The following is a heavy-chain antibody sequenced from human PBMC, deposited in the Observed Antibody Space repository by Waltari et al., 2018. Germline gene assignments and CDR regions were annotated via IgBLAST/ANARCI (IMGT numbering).Heavy chain of an antibody. CDR1: GFTFDDYA. J-gene: IGHJ6*03. V-gene: IGHV3-43D*04. CDR3: AKDFGTGERYYYMDV. D-gene: IGHD1-1*01. Sequence: EVQLVESGGVVVQPGGSLRLSCAASGFTFDDYAMHWVRKAQGKGLECVSLISWDGGSTYYADSVKGRFTISRDNSKNSLYLQMNSLRAEDTALYYCAKDFGTGERYYYMDVWGKGTTVTVSS. CDR2: ISWDGGST.